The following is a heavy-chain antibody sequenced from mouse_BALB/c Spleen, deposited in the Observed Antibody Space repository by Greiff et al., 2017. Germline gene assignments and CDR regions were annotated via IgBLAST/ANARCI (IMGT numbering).Heavy chain of an antibody. D-gene: IGHD2-14*01. CDR3: ARDYRGAWFAY. Sequence: VQLQQSGPELVKPGASVKISCKASGYAFSSSWMNWVKQRPGQGLEWIGRIYPGDGDTNYNGKFKGKATLTADKSSSTAYMQLSSLTSVDSAVYFCARDYRGAWFAYWGQGTLVTVSA. CDR1: GYAFSSSW. CDR2: IYPGDGDT. J-gene: IGHJ3*01. V-gene: IGHV1-82*01.